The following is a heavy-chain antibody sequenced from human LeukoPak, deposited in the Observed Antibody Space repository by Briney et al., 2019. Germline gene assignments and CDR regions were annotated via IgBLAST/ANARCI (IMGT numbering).Heavy chain of an antibody. CDR2: TSSSSSYI. CDR1: AFTFSSYS. CDR3: ARRDYYYYYMDV. J-gene: IGHJ6*03. V-gene: IGHV3-21*01. Sequence: GGSLRLSCAASAFTFSSYSMNWVRQAPGKGMEWVSSTSSSSSYIYYADSVKGRFTISRDNAKNSLYLQMNSLRAEDTAVYYCARRDYYYYYMDVWGKGTTVTVSS.